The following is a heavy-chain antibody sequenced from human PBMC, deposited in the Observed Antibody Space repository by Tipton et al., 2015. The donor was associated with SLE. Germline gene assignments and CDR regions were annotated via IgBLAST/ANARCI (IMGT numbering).Heavy chain of an antibody. Sequence: TLSLTCTVSGGSISSHYWSWIRQPPGKGLEWIGYIYYSGSTNYNPSLKSRVTISVDTSKNQFSLKLSSVTAADTAVYYCAREGRGRVPYYDFWSGSRRAVGMDVWGQGTTVTVSS. CDR2: IYYSGST. CDR1: GGSISSHY. J-gene: IGHJ6*02. CDR3: AREGRGRVPYYDFWSGSRRAVGMDV. V-gene: IGHV4-59*11. D-gene: IGHD3-3*01.